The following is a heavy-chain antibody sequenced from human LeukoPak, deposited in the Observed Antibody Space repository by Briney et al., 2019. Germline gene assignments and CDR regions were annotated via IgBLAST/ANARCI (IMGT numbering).Heavy chain of an antibody. D-gene: IGHD3-3*01. CDR1: GGSISSYY. V-gene: IGHV4-4*07. CDR2: IHSSGST. J-gene: IGHJ4*02. Sequence: SETLSLSCAVSGGSISSYYWSWIRQPAGKGLEWIGRIHSSGSTNYNASLRSRVTMPADTSKNQFSLKLSSVTAADTAVYYCARARSDFWSGYSSLDYWGQGTLVTVSS. CDR3: ARARSDFWSGYSSLDY.